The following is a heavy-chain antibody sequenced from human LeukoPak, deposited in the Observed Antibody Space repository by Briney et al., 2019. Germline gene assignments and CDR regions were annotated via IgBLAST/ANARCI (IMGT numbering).Heavy chain of an antibody. J-gene: IGHJ4*02. CDR1: GYTFTGYY. CDR2: INPNSGGT. Sequence: GASVKVSCKASGYTFTGYYMHWVRQAPGQGLEWMGWINPNSGGTNCAQKFQGRVTMTRDTSISTAYMELSRLRSDDTAVYYCARGVSSSWFFDYWGQGTLVTVSS. CDR3: ARGVSSSWFFDY. D-gene: IGHD6-13*01. V-gene: IGHV1-2*02.